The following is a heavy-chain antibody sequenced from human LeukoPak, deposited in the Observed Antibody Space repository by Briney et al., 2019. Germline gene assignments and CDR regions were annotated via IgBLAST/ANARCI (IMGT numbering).Heavy chain of an antibody. V-gene: IGHV4-38-2*02. Sequence: SETLSLTCTVSGYSISIGYYWGWIRQPPGKGLEWIGSIYHSGSTNYNPSLKSRVTISVDKSKNQFSLKLSSVTAADTAVYYCATFRYYYDSSGYYYGNDAFDIWGQGTMVTVSS. D-gene: IGHD3-22*01. J-gene: IGHJ3*02. CDR3: ATFRYYYDSSGYYYGNDAFDI. CDR1: GYSISIGYY. CDR2: IYHSGST.